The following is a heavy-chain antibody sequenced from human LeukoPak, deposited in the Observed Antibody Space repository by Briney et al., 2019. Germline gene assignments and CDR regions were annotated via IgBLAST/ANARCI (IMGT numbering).Heavy chain of an antibody. CDR3: ASSTVYGDYYFDY. CDR1: GGSISSYY. V-gene: IGHV4-59*12. D-gene: IGHD4-17*01. J-gene: IGHJ4*02. Sequence: NPSETLSLTCTVSGGSISSYYWSWIRQPPGKGLEWIGYIYYSGSTNYNPSLKSRVTISVDTSKNQFSLKLSSVTAADTAVYYCASSTVYGDYYFDYWGQGTLVTVSS. CDR2: IYYSGST.